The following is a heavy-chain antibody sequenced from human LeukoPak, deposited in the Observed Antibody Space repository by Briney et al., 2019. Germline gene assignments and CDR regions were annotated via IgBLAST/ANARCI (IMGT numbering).Heavy chain of an antibody. CDR2: IKQDGSEK. D-gene: IGHD3-10*01. CDR3: ARERGSKCFDY. J-gene: IGHJ4*02. CDR1: GFTFSSYW. V-gene: IGHV3-7*01. Sequence: GGSLRLSCAASGFTFSSYWMSWVRQAPGKGMEWVANIKQDGSEKYYVDSVKGLFTISRYNSKNSLYLQMNSLRAEDTAVYYCARERGSKCFDYWGQGTLVTVSS.